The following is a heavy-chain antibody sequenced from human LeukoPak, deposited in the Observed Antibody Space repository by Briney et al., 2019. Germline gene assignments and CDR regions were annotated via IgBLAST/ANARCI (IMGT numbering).Heavy chain of an antibody. Sequence: PGGSLRLSCAASGFTFSSYWMHWVRQAPGKGLVWVSRISSDGSSTSYADSVKGRFTISRDNAKNTLYLQMNSLRAEDTAVYYCARDLGAVAGTFDYWGQGTLVTVSS. D-gene: IGHD6-19*01. V-gene: IGHV3-74*01. CDR2: ISSDGSST. CDR1: GFTFSSYW. J-gene: IGHJ4*02. CDR3: ARDLGAVAGTFDY.